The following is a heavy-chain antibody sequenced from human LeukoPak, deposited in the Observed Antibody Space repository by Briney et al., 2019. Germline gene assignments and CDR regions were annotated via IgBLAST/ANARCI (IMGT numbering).Heavy chain of an antibody. J-gene: IGHJ4*02. Sequence: ASVKVSCKASGYTFTSYYMHWVRQAPGQGLEWMGIINPSGGSTSYAQKFQGRVTMTRDTSTGTVYMELSSLRSEDTAVYYCASSTMVVTPLSDHIDYWGQGTLVTVSS. D-gene: IGHD4-23*01. CDR3: ASSTMVVTPLSDHIDY. CDR1: GYTFTSYY. CDR2: INPSGGST. V-gene: IGHV1-46*01.